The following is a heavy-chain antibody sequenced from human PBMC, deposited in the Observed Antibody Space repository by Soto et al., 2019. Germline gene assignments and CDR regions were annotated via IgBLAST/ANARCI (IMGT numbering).Heavy chain of an antibody. CDR1: GFTFSSYA. V-gene: IGHV3-30*04. CDR2: ISYDGRNK. D-gene: IGHD3-22*01. CDR3: AKVRGYYDSSLDLFDY. Sequence: GGSLRLACAASGFTFSSYAMHWVRQAPGKGLEWVAVISYDGRNKYYADSVKGRFTISRDNSKNTLYLQMNSLRAEDTAVYYCAKVRGYYDSSLDLFDYWGQGTLVTVSS. J-gene: IGHJ4*02.